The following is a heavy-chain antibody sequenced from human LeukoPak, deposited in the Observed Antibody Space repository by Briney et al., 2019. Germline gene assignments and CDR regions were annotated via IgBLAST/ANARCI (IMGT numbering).Heavy chain of an antibody. CDR3: ARTGYSSGWYYFDY. CDR2: IYTSGST. CDR1: GGSISSYY. D-gene: IGHD6-19*01. V-gene: IGHV4-4*07. J-gene: IGHJ4*02. Sequence: PSETLSLTCTVSGGSISSYYWSWIRQPAGKGLEWIGRIYTSGSTNYNPSLKSRVTMSVGTSKNQFSLKLSSVTAADTAVYYCARTGYSSGWYYFDYWGQGTLVTVSS.